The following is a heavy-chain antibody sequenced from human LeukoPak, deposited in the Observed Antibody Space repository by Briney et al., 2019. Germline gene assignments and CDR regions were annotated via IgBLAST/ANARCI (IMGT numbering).Heavy chain of an antibody. J-gene: IGHJ4*02. Sequence: GASLKISCMASGYSFTTYWIGWVRQMPGKGLEWMGIIYPGDSDTRYSPSFQGQVTISADKSISTAYLQWSSLKASDTAKYYCAASIGTAAGTLDYWGQGTLVTVSS. CDR3: AASIGTAAGTLDY. CDR2: IYPGDSDT. D-gene: IGHD6-13*01. CDR1: GYSFTTYW. V-gene: IGHV5-51*01.